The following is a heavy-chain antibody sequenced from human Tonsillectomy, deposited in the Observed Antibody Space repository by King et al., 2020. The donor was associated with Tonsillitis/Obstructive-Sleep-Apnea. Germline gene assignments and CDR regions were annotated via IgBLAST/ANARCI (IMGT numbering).Heavy chain of an antibody. Sequence: VQLVESGGGLVQPGGSLRLSCAASGFTVSSNYMSWVRQAPGKGLEWVSVIYSGGSTYYADSVMGRFTISRDNSKNTLYLQMNSLRAEDTAVYYCASVPWVVVPAATTDYWGQGTLVTVSS. CDR2: IYSGGST. J-gene: IGHJ4*02. CDR1: GFTVSSNY. V-gene: IGHV3-66*01. D-gene: IGHD2-2*01. CDR3: ASVPWVVVPAATTDY.